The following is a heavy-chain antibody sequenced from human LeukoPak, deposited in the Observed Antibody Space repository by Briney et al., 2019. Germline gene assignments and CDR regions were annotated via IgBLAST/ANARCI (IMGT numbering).Heavy chain of an antibody. CDR3: AGDKTTGGWYEFDY. D-gene: IGHD6-19*01. Sequence: GGSLRLSCAASGFTFDDYAMHWVRQAPGKGLEWVSGISWNSGSIGYADSVKGRFTISRDTSKNTVSLQMNSLRAEDTAVYYCAGDKTTGGWYEFDYWGQGTLVTVSS. V-gene: IGHV3-9*01. J-gene: IGHJ4*02. CDR2: ISWNSGSI. CDR1: GFTFDDYA.